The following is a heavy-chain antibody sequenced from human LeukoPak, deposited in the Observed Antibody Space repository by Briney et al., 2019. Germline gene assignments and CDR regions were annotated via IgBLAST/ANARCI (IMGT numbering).Heavy chain of an antibody. J-gene: IGHJ6*03. CDR2: IDHSGST. CDR3: ARENDGSGSWTMTYYYYYMDV. D-gene: IGHD3-10*01. CDR1: GGSISSSNW. Sequence: PSETLSLTCAVSGGSISSSNWWSWVRQPPGKGLEWIGSIDHSGSTYYNPSLKSRVTISVDTSKNQFSLRLSSVTAADTAVYYCARENDGSGSWTMTYYYYYMDVWGKGTTVTASS. V-gene: IGHV4-4*02.